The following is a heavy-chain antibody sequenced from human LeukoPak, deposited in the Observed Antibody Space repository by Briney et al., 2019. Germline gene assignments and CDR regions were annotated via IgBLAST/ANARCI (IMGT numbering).Heavy chain of an antibody. J-gene: IGHJ3*01. CDR2: IWHDGSIK. CDR1: AFTFSIYS. CDR3: ARAVGPFDF. V-gene: IGHV3-33*08. Sequence: QPGSSLRLSCAASAFTFSIYSTHWVRQAPGKGLGWVAVIWHDGSIKYYADSVKGRFTISRDNSKNTLYLQMNSLRAEDTAVYYCARAVGPFDFWGPGTIVIVSS.